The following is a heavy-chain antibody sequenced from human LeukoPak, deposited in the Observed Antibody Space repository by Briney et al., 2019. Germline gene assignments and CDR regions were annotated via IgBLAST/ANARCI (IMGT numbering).Heavy chain of an antibody. Sequence: GGSLRLSCTASGFTFSIYGTHWVRQAPGKGLEWVAVIANDAKTTYYADSVKGRFTISRDNSKNTLYLQMNSLRAEDTAVYYCASATHPWNYSGGIEFGYWGQGTLVTVSS. D-gene: IGHD1-7*01. J-gene: IGHJ4*02. CDR1: GFTFSIYG. V-gene: IGHV3-30*03. CDR3: ASATHPWNYSGGIEFGY. CDR2: IANDAKTT.